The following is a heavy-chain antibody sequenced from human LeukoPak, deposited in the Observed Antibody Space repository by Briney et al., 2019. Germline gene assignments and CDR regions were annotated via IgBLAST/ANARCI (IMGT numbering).Heavy chain of an antibody. D-gene: IGHD2-2*01. V-gene: IGHV3-21*01. CDR3: ARAGCSSTSCYRGYYYYGMDV. CDR2: ISSSSSYI. Sequence: GGSLRLSCAPSAFTFSSDSMKWVRQAPGKGLEWVSYISSSSSYIYYADSVKGRFTISRDNAKNSLYLQMNSLRAEDTAVYYCARAGCSSTSCYRGYYYYGMDVWGQGTTVTVTS. CDR1: AFTFSSDS. J-gene: IGHJ6*02.